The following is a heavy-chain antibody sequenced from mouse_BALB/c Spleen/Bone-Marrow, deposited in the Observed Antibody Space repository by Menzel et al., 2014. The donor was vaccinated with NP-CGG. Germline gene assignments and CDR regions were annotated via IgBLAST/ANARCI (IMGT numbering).Heavy chain of an antibody. Sequence: VQLQQSGPGLVAPSQSLSITCTVSGFSLTGYGVSWVRQPPGKGLEWLGMIWGDGSTDYNSALKSRLNISKDNSKSQAFLKMNSLQTDDTARYYCARDSFLITRALDFWGQGTSVTVSS. CDR3: ARDSFLITRALDF. CDR1: GFSLTGYG. CDR2: IWGDGST. D-gene: IGHD2-4*01. J-gene: IGHJ4*01. V-gene: IGHV2-6-7*01.